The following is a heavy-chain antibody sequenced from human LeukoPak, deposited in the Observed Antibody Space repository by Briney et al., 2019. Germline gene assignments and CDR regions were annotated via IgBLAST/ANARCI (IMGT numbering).Heavy chain of an antibody. Sequence: ASVKVSCKASGYTFTSYGISWVRQAPGQGLEWMGWISAYNGNTNYAQKLQGRVTMTTDTSTSTAYMELRSLRSDDTAVYYCTTGTTSPKAFDIWGQGTMVTGSS. CDR2: ISAYNGNT. CDR1: GYTFTSYG. J-gene: IGHJ3*02. CDR3: TTGTTSPKAFDI. D-gene: IGHD4-17*01. V-gene: IGHV1-18*01.